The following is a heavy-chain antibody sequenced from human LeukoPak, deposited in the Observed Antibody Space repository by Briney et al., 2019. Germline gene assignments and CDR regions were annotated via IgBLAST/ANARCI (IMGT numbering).Heavy chain of an antibody. CDR3: ARWPYSSSYYFDY. Sequence: GGSLRLSCGASGFTFSSYSMNWVRQAPGKGLEWVSSISSSSSYIYYADSVKGRFTISRDNAKNSLYLQMNSLRAEDTAVYYCARWPYSSSYYFDYWGQGTLVTVSS. J-gene: IGHJ4*02. D-gene: IGHD6-6*01. V-gene: IGHV3-21*01. CDR1: GFTFSSYS. CDR2: ISSSSSYI.